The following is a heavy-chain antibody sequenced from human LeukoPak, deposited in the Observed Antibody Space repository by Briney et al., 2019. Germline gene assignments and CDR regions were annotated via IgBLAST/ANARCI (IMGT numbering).Heavy chain of an antibody. CDR3: AKAKRMGYYDSSGYYYFGGYFDY. CDR2: ISGSGGST. CDR1: GFTFSSYA. Sequence: PEGSLRLSCAASGFTFSSYAMSWVRQAPGKGLEWVSAISGSGGSTYYADSVKGRFTISRDNSKNTLYLQMNSLRAEDTAVYYCAKAKRMGYYDSSGYYYFGGYFDYWGQGTLVTVSS. V-gene: IGHV3-23*01. D-gene: IGHD3-22*01. J-gene: IGHJ4*02.